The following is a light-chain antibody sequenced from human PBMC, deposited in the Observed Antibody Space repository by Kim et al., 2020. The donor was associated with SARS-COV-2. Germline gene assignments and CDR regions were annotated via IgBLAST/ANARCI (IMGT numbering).Light chain of an antibody. V-gene: IGLV3-1*01. CDR3: QAWDSSTERV. J-gene: IGLJ3*02. Sequence: VSPGQTASITCSGDKLGDKYACWYQQKPGQSPVLVIYQDNRRPSGIPERFSGSNSGNTATLTISGTQAMDEADYYCQAWDSSTERVFGGGTQLTVL. CDR1: KLGDKY. CDR2: QDN.